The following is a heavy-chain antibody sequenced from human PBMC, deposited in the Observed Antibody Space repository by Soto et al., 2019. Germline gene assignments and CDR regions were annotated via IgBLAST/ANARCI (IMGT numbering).Heavy chain of an antibody. D-gene: IGHD4-17*01. CDR3: ASLPKDYGDYYYYYGMDV. J-gene: IGHJ6*02. V-gene: IGHV1-69*13. Sequence: ASVKVSCKASGGTFSSYAISWVRQAPGQGLEWMGGIIPIFGTANYAQKFQGRVTITADESTGTAYMELSSLRSEDTAVYYCASLPKDYGDYYYYYGMDVWGQGTTVTVSS. CDR2: IIPIFGTA. CDR1: GGTFSSYA.